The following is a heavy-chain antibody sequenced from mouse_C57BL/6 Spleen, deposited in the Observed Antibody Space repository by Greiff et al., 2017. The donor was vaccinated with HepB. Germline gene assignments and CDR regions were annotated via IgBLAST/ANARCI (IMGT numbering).Heavy chain of an antibody. CDR2: IDPSDSYT. D-gene: IGHD2-1*01. Sequence: QVQLQQPGAELVKPGASVKLSCKASGYTFTSYWMQWVKQRPGQGLEWIGEIDPSDSYTNYNQKFKGKATLTVDTSSSTAYMQLSSLTSEDSAVYYCARGGGYGNYVAYWGQGTLVTVSA. J-gene: IGHJ3*01. CDR3: ARGGGYGNYVAY. V-gene: IGHV1-50*01. CDR1: GYTFTSYW.